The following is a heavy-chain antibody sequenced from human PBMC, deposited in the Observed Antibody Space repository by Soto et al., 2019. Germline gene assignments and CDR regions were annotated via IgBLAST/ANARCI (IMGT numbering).Heavy chain of an antibody. Sequence: SQTLSLTCAISGDSVSSNSAAWNWIRQSPSRGLEWLGRTYYRSKWYNDYAVSVKSRITINPDTSKNQFSLQLNSVTPEDTAVYYCARDFIAAHYYYYGMDVWCQAPTVTVYS. V-gene: IGHV6-1*01. D-gene: IGHD6-13*01. CDR1: GDSVSSNSAA. J-gene: IGHJ6*02. CDR3: ARDFIAAHYYYYGMDV. CDR2: TYYRSKWYN.